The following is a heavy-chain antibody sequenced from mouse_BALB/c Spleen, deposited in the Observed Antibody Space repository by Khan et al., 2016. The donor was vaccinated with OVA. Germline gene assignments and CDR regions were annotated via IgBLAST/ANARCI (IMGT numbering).Heavy chain of an antibody. CDR2: ISSGGNYT. D-gene: IGHD1-1*01. J-gene: IGHJ3*01. V-gene: IGHV5-6*01. Sequence: VHLVESGGDLVKPGGSLKLSCAASGFTFSTYGMSWVRQTPDKRLEWVATISSGGNYTYYPDNVKGRFTISRDNAKNTLYLQMSSLKSEDTAMYYCARLAYYYNSEGFAYWGQGTLVTVSA. CDR3: ARLAYYYNSEGFAY. CDR1: GFTFSTYG.